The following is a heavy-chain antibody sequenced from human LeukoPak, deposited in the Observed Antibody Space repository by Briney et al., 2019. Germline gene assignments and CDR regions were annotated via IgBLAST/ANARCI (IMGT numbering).Heavy chain of an antibody. J-gene: IGHJ3*02. CDR1: GGSISSGGYY. CDR2: IYYSGST. D-gene: IGHD1-26*01. CDR3: ARMGVGATADAFDI. V-gene: IGHV4-31*03. Sequence: SQTLSLTCTVSGGSISSGGYYWSWIRQHPGKGLEWIGYIYYSGSTYYNPSLKSRVSMSVDTSKNQFSLKLSSVTAADTAVYYCARMGVGATADAFDIWGQGTLVTVSS.